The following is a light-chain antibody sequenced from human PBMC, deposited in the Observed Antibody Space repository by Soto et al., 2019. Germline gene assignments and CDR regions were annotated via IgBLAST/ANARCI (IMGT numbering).Light chain of an antibody. V-gene: IGKV3-15*01. J-gene: IGKJ1*01. CDR3: QHYNNWPRT. CDR2: DTS. Sequence: EIVMTQSPATLSVSPGEIATLSFSASQSVNIKLAWYQQKPGQAPRLLIYDTSTRATGIPARFSGSGSGTEFSLTISSLQSEDFAVYYCQHYNNWPRTFGQGTKVDIK. CDR1: QSVNIK.